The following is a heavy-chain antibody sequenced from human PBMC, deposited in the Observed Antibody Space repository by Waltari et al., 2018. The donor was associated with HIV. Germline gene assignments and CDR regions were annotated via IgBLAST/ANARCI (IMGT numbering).Heavy chain of an antibody. CDR3: AKDAFARNGIFDAFDV. V-gene: IGHV3-23*01. D-gene: IGHD2-8*01. CDR2: SGGRHET. CDR1: GFPLSDYA. Sequence: LLESGGGLVQPGGSLRPSWAASGFPLSDYAMNWVRQAPGKGVEVVSHSGGRHETYYADCVKGRFPASRDDSKSTLYLQLNGLRAEDTALCFCAKDAFARNGIFDAFDVWGLGTRVTVSS. J-gene: IGHJ3*01.